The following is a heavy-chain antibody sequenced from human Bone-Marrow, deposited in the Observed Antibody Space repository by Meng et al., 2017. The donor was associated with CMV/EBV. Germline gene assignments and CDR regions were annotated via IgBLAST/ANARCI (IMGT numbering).Heavy chain of an antibody. CDR3: ARVSGEADGA. CDR1: GFTFSAYS. Sequence: GESLKISCAASGFTFSAYSMNWVRQAPGKGLEWVSSISSTSTYVYYADSVKGRFTISRDNAKNSPYLQMNSLRVEDTAVYYCARVSGEADGAWGQGTLVTVSS. D-gene: IGHD3-16*01. CDR2: ISSTSTYV. V-gene: IGHV3-21*06. J-gene: IGHJ4*02.